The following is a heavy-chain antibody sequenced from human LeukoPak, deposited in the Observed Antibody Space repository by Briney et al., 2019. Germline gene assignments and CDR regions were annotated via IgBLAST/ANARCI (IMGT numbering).Heavy chain of an antibody. D-gene: IGHD5-24*01. J-gene: IGHJ6*02. V-gene: IGHV3-30-3*01. Sequence: GRSLRLSCAASGFTFSSYAMHWVRQAPGKGLEWVAVISYDGSNKYYADSVKGRFTISRDNSKNTLYLQMNSLRAEDTAVYYCARGGRRDGYNLGHYYYGMDVWGQGTTVTVSS. CDR1: GFTFSSYA. CDR2: ISYDGSNK. CDR3: ARGGRRDGYNLGHYYYGMDV.